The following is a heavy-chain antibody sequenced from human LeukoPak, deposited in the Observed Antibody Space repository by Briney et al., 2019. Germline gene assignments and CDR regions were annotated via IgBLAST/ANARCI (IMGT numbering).Heavy chain of an antibody. Sequence: PGGSLRLSCAASGFTFSSYWMSWVRQAPGKGLEWVANIKQDGSEKYYVDSVKGRFTISRDNAKNSLYLQMNNLRAEDTAVYYCARDALYDSSGYYYNYWGQGTLVTVSS. J-gene: IGHJ4*02. CDR2: IKQDGSEK. D-gene: IGHD3-22*01. CDR3: ARDALYDSSGYYYNY. V-gene: IGHV3-7*01. CDR1: GFTFSSYW.